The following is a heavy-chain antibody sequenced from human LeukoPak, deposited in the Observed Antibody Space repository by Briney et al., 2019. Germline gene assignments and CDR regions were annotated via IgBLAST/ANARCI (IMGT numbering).Heavy chain of an antibody. J-gene: IGHJ4*02. D-gene: IGHD3-3*01. CDR1: GFTFSSYA. V-gene: IGHV3-23*01. Sequence: PGGSLRLSCAASGFTFSSYAMSWVRQAPGKGLEWVSAISGSGGSTYYADSVKGRFTISRDNSKNTLYPQMNSLRAEDTAVYYCAKVSAFWSGYSSEIPDYWGQGTLVTVSS. CDR2: ISGSGGST. CDR3: AKVSAFWSGYSSEIPDY.